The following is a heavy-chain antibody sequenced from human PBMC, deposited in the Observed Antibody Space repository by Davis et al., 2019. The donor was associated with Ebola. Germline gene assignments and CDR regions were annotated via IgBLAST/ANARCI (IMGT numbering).Heavy chain of an antibody. J-gene: IGHJ4*02. CDR2: IYYSGST. D-gene: IGHD3-3*01. CDR3: ARGPYDFWSGYYRGSNRGAEGSIDY. V-gene: IGHV4-39*07. CDR1: GGSISSSSYY. Sequence: PSETLSLTCTVSGGSISSSSYYWGWIRQPPGKGLEWIGSIYYSGSTYYNPSLKSRVTISVDTSKNQFSLKLSSVTAADTAVYYCARGPYDFWSGYYRGSNRGAEGSIDYWGQGTLVTVSS.